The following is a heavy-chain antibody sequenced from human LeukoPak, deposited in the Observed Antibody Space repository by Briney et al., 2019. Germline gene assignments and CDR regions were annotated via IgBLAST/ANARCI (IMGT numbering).Heavy chain of an antibody. CDR1: GFTFSSYW. V-gene: IGHV3-7*01. D-gene: IGHD6-13*01. CDR2: IKQDGSEK. CDR3: ARELAAAGTDHFDY. Sequence: GGSLRLSCAASGFTFSSYWMSWVRQAPGKGLEWVANIKQDGSEKYYVDPVKGRFTISRDNAKNSLYLQMSSLRAEDTAVYYCARELAAAGTDHFDYWGRGTLVTVSS. J-gene: IGHJ4*02.